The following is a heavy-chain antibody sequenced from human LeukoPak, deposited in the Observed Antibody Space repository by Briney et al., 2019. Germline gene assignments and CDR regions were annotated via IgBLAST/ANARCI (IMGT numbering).Heavy chain of an antibody. D-gene: IGHD1-26*01. CDR3: AKGNSGSYSQDWFDP. J-gene: IGHJ5*02. Sequence: GGSLRLSCAASGFTFDDYAMHWVRQAPGKGLEWVSGISWNSGTIGYADSVKGRFTISRDNAKNSLYVQMNSLRAEDTALYYCAKGNSGSYSQDWFDPWGQGTLVTVSS. CDR1: GFTFDDYA. CDR2: ISWNSGTI. V-gene: IGHV3-9*01.